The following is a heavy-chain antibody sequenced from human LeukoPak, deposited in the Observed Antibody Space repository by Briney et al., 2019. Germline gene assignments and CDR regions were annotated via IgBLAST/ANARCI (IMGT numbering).Heavy chain of an antibody. CDR1: GGSISSYY. CDR3: AREDCSSTSCSVDY. J-gene: IGHJ4*02. Sequence: PSETLSLTCTVSGGSISSYYWSWIRQPPGKGLEWIGYIYHSGSAYYNPSLKSRVTISVDRSKNQFSLKLSSVTAADTAVYYCAREDCSSTSCSVDYWGQGTLVTVSS. D-gene: IGHD2-2*01. V-gene: IGHV4-59*12. CDR2: IYHSGSA.